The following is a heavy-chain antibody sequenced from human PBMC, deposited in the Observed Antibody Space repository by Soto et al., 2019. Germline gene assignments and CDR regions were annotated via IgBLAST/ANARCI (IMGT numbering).Heavy chain of an antibody. D-gene: IGHD4-17*01. V-gene: IGHV3-11*01. CDR2: ISSSGSTI. J-gene: IGHJ6*03. CDR3: ARTGDTVSYYYYMDV. Sequence: GGSLRLSCAASGFTFSDYYMSWIRQAPGKGLEWVSYISSSGSTIYYADSVKGRFTISRDNAKNSLYLQMNSLRAEDTAVYYCARTGDTVSYYYYMDVWGKGTTDTVSS. CDR1: GFTFSDYY.